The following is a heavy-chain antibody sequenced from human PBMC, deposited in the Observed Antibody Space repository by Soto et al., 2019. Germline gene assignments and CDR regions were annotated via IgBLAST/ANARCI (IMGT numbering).Heavy chain of an antibody. J-gene: IGHJ4*02. Sequence: AGGSLRLSCAASGFTFARYSMNWVRQAPGKGLEWVSSISSTTNYIYYGDSMKGRFTISRDNAKNSLYLEMNSLRAEDTAVYYCARESEDLTSNFDYWGQGTLVTVSS. CDR1: GFTFARYS. CDR3: ARESEDLTSNFDY. V-gene: IGHV3-21*06. CDR2: ISSTTNYI.